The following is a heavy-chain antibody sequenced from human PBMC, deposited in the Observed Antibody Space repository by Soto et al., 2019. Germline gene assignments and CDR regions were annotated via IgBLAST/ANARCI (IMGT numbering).Heavy chain of an antibody. J-gene: IGHJ4*02. CDR3: SRDAPPEDY. Sequence: QVQLVQSGAEMKKPGASVKVSCKASGYSFTSYGISWVRQAPGQGLEWMGWISAHNGNTNYAQKLKVRVTMTTDTSTSTAYMELRRLRPDDTAVDDCSRDAPPEDYWVQGTLGGVAS. CDR2: ISAHNGNT. CDR1: GYSFTSYG. V-gene: IGHV1-18*01.